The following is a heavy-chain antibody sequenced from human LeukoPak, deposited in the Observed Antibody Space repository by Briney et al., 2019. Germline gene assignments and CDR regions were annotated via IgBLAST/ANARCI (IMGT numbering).Heavy chain of an antibody. CDR1: GFTFSSYA. Sequence: GGSLRLSCAASGFTFSSYAMHWVRQAPGKGLEWVAVISYDGSNKYYADSVKGRFTISRDNSKNTLYLKMHSLRAEDTAVYYCAREYYDYVWGSYNYFDYWGQGTLVTVSS. CDR2: ISYDGSNK. D-gene: IGHD3-16*01. V-gene: IGHV3-30*04. J-gene: IGHJ4*02. CDR3: AREYYDYVWGSYNYFDY.